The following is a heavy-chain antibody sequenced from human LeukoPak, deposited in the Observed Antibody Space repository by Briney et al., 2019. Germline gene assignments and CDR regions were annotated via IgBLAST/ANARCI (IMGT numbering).Heavy chain of an antibody. J-gene: IGHJ4*02. Sequence: QPGGSLRLTCAASGFTFSSFTMRWVRQAPGKGLEWVAVISYDGSNKYYADSVKGRFTISRDNSKNTLYLQMNSLRGDDTAVYYCARDQGSAWYGVYWGQGTLVTVSS. CDR1: GFTFSSFT. V-gene: IGHV3-30-3*01. CDR3: ARDQGSAWYGVY. D-gene: IGHD6-19*01. CDR2: ISYDGSNK.